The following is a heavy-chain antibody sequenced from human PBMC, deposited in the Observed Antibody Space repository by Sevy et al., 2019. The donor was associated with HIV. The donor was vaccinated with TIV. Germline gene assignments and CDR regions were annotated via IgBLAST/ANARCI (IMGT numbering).Heavy chain of an antibody. CDR2: IRSKAYGGTT. D-gene: IGHD5-12*01. CDR1: GFTFGDYA. V-gene: IGHV3-49*03. J-gene: IGHJ4*02. Sequence: GGSLRLSCTASGFTFGDYAMSWFRQAPGEGLEWVGFIRSKAYGGTTEYAASVKGRFTISRDDSKSIAYLQMNSLKTEDTAVYYCTSHPDIVATEVLYYFDYWGQGTLVTVSS. CDR3: TSHPDIVATEVLYYFDY.